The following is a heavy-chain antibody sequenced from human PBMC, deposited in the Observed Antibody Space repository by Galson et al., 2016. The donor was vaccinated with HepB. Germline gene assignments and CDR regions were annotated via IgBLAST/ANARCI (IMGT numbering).Heavy chain of an antibody. CDR1: GFTFSSYS. Sequence: SLRLSCAASGFTFSSYSMNWVRQAPGKGLVWVSRINSDGSITIYADFVKGRFTISRDNAKNTLYLQMNTLRAENTAVYYCAREWELRGVIIGVSGFDIWGQGTMVTVSS. J-gene: IGHJ3*02. V-gene: IGHV3-74*01. CDR3: AREWELRGVIIGVSGFDI. D-gene: IGHD3-10*01. CDR2: INSDGSIT.